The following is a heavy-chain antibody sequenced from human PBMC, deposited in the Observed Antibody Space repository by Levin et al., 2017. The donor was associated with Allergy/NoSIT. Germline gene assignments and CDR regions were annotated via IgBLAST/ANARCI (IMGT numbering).Heavy chain of an antibody. CDR1: GFTFSSYW. D-gene: IGHD6-6*01. V-gene: IGHV3-74*01. CDR3: ARGSIAARGDAFDI. Sequence: LSLTCAASGFTFSSYWMHWVRPAPGKGLVCVSRINSDGSSTSYADSVQGRFTISRDNAKNTLYLQMNSLRAEDTAIYYCARGSIAARGDAFDIWGQGTMVTVSS. CDR2: INSDGSST. J-gene: IGHJ3*02.